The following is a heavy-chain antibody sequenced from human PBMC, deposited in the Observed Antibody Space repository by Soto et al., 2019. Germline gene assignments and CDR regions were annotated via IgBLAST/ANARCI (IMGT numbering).Heavy chain of an antibody. D-gene: IGHD2-21*02. V-gene: IGHV1-69*06. Sequence: QVQLVQSGAEVKKPGSSVKVSCKASGGTFSSYAISWVRQAPGQGLEWMGGIIPIFGTANYAQKFQGRVTITADKTTSTGYMELSSRRSEDTAVYYCARDRYCGGDCYLGAGFDPWGQGTLVTVSA. CDR3: ARDRYCGGDCYLGAGFDP. J-gene: IGHJ5*02. CDR2: IIPIFGTA. CDR1: GGTFSSYA.